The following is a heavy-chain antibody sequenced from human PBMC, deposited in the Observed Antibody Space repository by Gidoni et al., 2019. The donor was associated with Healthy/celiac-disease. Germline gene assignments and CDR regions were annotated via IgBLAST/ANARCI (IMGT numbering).Heavy chain of an antibody. CDR1: GFTFSSYE. J-gene: IGHJ6*02. CDR3: AREAQYDFWSGYYPTAYYYYGMDV. V-gene: IGHV3-48*03. D-gene: IGHD3-3*01. Sequence: EVQLVESGVGLVQPGGSLRLSCAASGFTFSSYEMNWFRQAPGKGLEWVSYISSSGSTIYYADSVKGRFTISRDNAKNSLYLQMNSLRAEDTAVYYCAREAQYDFWSGYYPTAYYYYGMDVWGQGTTVTVAS. CDR2: ISSSGSTI.